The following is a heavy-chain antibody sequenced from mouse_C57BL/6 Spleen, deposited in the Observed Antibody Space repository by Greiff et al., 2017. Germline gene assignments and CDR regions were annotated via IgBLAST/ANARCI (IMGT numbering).Heavy chain of an antibody. CDR2: ILPGSGST. J-gene: IGHJ2*01. Sequence: VQLQQSGAELMKPGASVKLSCKATGYTFTGYWIAWVKQRPGHGLEWIGEILPGSGSTNYNEKFKGKATFTADTSSNTAYMQRSSLTTEDSAIYYCARENAQATGYYFDYWGKGTTLTVSS. V-gene: IGHV1-9*01. CDR3: ARENAQATGYYFDY. D-gene: IGHD3-2*02. CDR1: GYTFTGYW.